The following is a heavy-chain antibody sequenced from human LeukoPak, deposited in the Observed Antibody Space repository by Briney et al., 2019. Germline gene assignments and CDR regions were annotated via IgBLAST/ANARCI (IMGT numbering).Heavy chain of an antibody. V-gene: IGHV4-39*07. Sequence: PSETLSLTCTVSGGSISSSSYYWGWIRQPPGKGLEWIGSIYYSGSTYYNPSLKSRVTISVDKSKNQFSLKLSSVTAADTAVYYCARVGDSSGWPHMDVWGQGTTVTVSS. CDR3: ARVGDSSGWPHMDV. CDR2: IYYSGST. J-gene: IGHJ6*02. CDR1: GGSISSSSYY. D-gene: IGHD6-19*01.